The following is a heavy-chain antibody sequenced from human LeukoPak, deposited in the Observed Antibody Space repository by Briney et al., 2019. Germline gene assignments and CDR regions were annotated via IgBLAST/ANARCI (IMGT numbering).Heavy chain of an antibody. V-gene: IGHV3-23*01. D-gene: IGHD3-10*02. Sequence: PGGSLRLSCAASGFTFSSYAMNWVRQAPGKGLEWVSSISGAGGSTYYADSVKGRFTISRDNSKNTLYLQMNSLRAEDTAVYYCAKGPLVRYAGSYFFDYWGQGTLVTVSS. CDR3: AKGPLVRYAGSYFFDY. J-gene: IGHJ4*02. CDR2: ISGAGGST. CDR1: GFTFSSYA.